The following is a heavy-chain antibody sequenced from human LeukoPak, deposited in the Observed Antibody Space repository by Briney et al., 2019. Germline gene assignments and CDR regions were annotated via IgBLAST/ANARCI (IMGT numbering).Heavy chain of an antibody. Sequence: GGPLGPSFAASGFTFSSYSRNWFRRAPGKGLDWVSSISSISSYIYYADSVKGRFTISRDYAKNTLYLQMNSLRAEDTAVYYCARAHAPGRGVTYYYDSSRGYYFDYWGQGTLVTVSS. CDR2: ISSISSYI. CDR1: GFTFSSYS. V-gene: IGHV3-21*01. D-gene: IGHD3-22*01. CDR3: ARAHAPGRGVTYYYDSSRGYYFDY. J-gene: IGHJ4*02.